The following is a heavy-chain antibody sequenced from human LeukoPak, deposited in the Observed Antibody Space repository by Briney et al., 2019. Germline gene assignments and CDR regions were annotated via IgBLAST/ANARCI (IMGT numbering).Heavy chain of an antibody. D-gene: IGHD1-26*01. J-gene: IGHJ4*02. CDR2: IDHSGST. V-gene: IGHV4-34*01. Sequence: PSETLSLTCAVYDGSFGAHYWSWIRQPPGKRLEWIGEIDHSGSTNYNPSLKSRVTISVATSKNQFSLKLNSVTAADTAVYYCAREASGSPDYFDSWGQGSLVTVSS. CDR3: AREASGSPDYFDS. CDR1: DGSFGAHY.